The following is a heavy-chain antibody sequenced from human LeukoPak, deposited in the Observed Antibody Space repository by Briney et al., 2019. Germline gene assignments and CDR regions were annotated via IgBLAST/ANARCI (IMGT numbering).Heavy chain of an antibody. J-gene: IGHJ4*02. CDR2: ISYDGSNK. Sequence: GGSLRLSCAASGFTFSSYAMHWVRQAPGKGLEWVAVISYDGSNKYYADSVKGRFIISRDNSKNTLYLQMNSLRAEDTAVYYCAGDYWGQGTLVTVSS. CDR3: AGDY. CDR1: GFTFSSYA. V-gene: IGHV3-30-3*01.